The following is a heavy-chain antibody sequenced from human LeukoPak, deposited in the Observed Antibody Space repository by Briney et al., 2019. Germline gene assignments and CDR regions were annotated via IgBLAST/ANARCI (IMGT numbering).Heavy chain of an antibody. CDR3: ARDSRSPWFGEPFFDY. CDR1: GYTFTSYG. J-gene: IGHJ4*02. Sequence: GASVKVSCKASGYTFTSYGISWVRQAPGQGLEWMGWISAYNGNTNYAQRLQGRVTMTTDTSTSTAYMELRSLRSDDTAVYYCARDSRSPWFGEPFFDYWGQGTLVTVSS. V-gene: IGHV1-18*01. CDR2: ISAYNGNT. D-gene: IGHD3-10*01.